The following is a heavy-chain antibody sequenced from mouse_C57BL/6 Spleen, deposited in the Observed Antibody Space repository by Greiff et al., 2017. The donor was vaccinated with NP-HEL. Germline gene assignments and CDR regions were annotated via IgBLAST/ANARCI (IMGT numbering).Heavy chain of an antibody. CDR2: IDPSDSYT. V-gene: IGHV1-59*01. D-gene: IGHD1-1*01. J-gene: IGHJ3*01. CDR1: GYTFTSYW. Sequence: QVQLQQPGAELVRPGTSVKLSCKASGYTFTSYWMHWVKQRPGQGLEWIGVIDPSDSYTNYNQKFKGKATLTVDNSSSTAYMQLSSLTSEDSAVYYCAFYYYGSRGFAYWGQGTLVTVSA. CDR3: AFYYYGSRGFAY.